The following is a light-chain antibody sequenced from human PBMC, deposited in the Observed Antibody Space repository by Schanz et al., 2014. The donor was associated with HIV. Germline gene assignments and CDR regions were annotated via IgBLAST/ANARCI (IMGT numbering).Light chain of an antibody. CDR1: SSDVGAYNY. CDR3: NSYSHSNTYV. Sequence: QSALTQPASVSGSPGQSVTISCTGTSSDVGAYNYVSWYQQHPGKAPKLMIYEVSKRPSGVPDRFSGSKSGSAASLTISGLQPEDEADYYCNSYSHSNTYVFGSGTKLTVL. J-gene: IGLJ1*01. CDR2: EVS. V-gene: IGLV2-8*01.